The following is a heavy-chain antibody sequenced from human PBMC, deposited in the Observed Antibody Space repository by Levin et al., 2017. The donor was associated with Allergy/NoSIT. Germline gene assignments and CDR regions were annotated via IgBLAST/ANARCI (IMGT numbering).Heavy chain of an antibody. CDR1: GFTFSNYW. D-gene: IGHD3-10*01. CDR3: ARAGRQGAGTPDR. V-gene: IGHV3-7*01. CDR2: INQGGSDN. Sequence: LSLTCAASGFTFSNYWMTWVRQAPGKGLEWVANINQGGSDNYYVDSVKGRFTVSRDNAKNLLILQMNSLRAEDTAFYYCARAGRQGAGTPDRWGQGTPVTVSS. J-gene: IGHJ5*02.